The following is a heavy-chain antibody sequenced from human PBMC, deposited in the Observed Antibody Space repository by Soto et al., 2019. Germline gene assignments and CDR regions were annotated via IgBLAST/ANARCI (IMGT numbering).Heavy chain of an antibody. CDR1: GGSISSSNW. CDR3: ARVAAGIFYYFDY. J-gene: IGHJ4*02. D-gene: IGHD6-13*01. V-gene: IGHV4-4*02. Sequence: SETLSLTCAVSGGSISSSNWWSCVRQPPGKGLEWIGEIYHSGSTNYNPSLKSRVTISVDKSKNQFSLKLSSVTAADTAVYYCARVAAGIFYYFDYWGQGTLVTVSS. CDR2: IYHSGST.